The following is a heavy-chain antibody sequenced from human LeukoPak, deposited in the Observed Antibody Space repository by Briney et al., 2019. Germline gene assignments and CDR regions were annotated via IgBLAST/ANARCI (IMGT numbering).Heavy chain of an antibody. Sequence: SQTLSLTCAISGDSVSSNSAAWNWIRQSPSRGLEWLGRTYYRSKWYNDYAVSVKSRITINPDTSKNQFSLQLNSVTPEDTAVYYCARGGAFCSVDGCYSGRNWFDPWGQGTLVTVSS. CDR3: ARGGAFCSVDGCYSGRNWFDP. D-gene: IGHD2-15*01. J-gene: IGHJ5*02. CDR1: GDSVSSNSAA. V-gene: IGHV6-1*01. CDR2: TYYRSKWYN.